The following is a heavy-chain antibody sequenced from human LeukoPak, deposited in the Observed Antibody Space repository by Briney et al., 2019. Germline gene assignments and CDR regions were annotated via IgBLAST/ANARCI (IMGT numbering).Heavy chain of an antibody. V-gene: IGHV1-46*01. J-gene: IGHJ6*03. CDR3: ARVGPITIFGVVPNYYYYMDV. CDR2: INPSGGST. D-gene: IGHD3-3*01. Sequence: ASVKVSCKASGGTFTSYYMHWVRQAPGQGLEWMGIINPSGGSTSYAQKFQGRVTMTRDTSTSTVYMELSSLRSEDTAVYYCARVGPITIFGVVPNYYYYMDVWGKGTTVTVSS. CDR1: GGTFTSYY.